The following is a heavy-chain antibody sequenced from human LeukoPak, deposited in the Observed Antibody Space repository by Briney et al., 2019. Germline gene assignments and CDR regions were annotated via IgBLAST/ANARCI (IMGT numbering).Heavy chain of an antibody. J-gene: IGHJ4*02. D-gene: IGHD3-22*01. CDR1: GFTLSTYA. CDR2: TSSSDAGT. Sequence: PGGSLRLSCAAAGFTLSTYAMSWVRQTPGKGLEWVAATSSSDAGTYHADSVRGRFTISRDNSKNTLYLQMNSLRAEDAAVYYCAKAARITMIVVVITGGYYYFDYWGQGTLVTVSS. CDR3: AKAARITMIVVVITGGYYYFDY. V-gene: IGHV3-23*01.